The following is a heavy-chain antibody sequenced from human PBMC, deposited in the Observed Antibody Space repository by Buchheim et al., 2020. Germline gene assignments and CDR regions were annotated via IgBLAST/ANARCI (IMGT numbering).Heavy chain of an antibody. Sequence: QLQLQESGPGLVKPSETLSLTCTVSGGSISSSSYYWGWIRQPPGKGLEWIGSIYYSGSTYYNPSLKSRVTISVDTSKNQFSLKLSSVTAADTAVYYCARRPAAYWATVWLDPWGQGTL. CDR1: GGSISSSSYY. J-gene: IGHJ5*02. CDR2: IYYSGST. CDR3: ARRPAAYWATVWLDP. V-gene: IGHV4-39*01. D-gene: IGHD2-21*01.